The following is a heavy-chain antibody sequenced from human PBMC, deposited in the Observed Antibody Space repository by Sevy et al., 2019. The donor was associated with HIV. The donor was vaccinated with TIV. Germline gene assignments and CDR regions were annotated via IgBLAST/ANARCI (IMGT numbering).Heavy chain of an antibody. D-gene: IGHD3-16*01. CDR2: ISSSSSYT. CDR3: ARRNYDYGEYYFDY. V-gene: IGHV3-11*06. J-gene: IGHJ4*02. Sequence: GGCLRLSCAASGFTFSDYYMSWIRQAPGKGLEWVSYISSSSSYTNYADSVKGRFTISRDNAKNSLYLQMNSLRAEDTAVYYCARRNYDYGEYYFDYWGQGTLVTVSS. CDR1: GFTFSDYY.